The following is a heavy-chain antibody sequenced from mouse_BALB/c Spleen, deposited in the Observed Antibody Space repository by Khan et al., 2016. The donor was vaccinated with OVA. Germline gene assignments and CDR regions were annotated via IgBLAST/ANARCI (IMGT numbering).Heavy chain of an antibody. V-gene: IGHV1-87*01. Sequence: QVQLKQSGAELARPGASVKLSCKSSGYTFTSYWMQWVKQRPGQGLEWIGAIYPGDGDTRYTQKFKGKATLTADKSSSTVYMQLSSLASEDSAVYYCASYRYDYFDYWGQGTTLTVSS. D-gene: IGHD2-14*01. J-gene: IGHJ2*01. CDR3: ASYRYDYFDY. CDR2: IYPGDGDT. CDR1: GYTFTSYW.